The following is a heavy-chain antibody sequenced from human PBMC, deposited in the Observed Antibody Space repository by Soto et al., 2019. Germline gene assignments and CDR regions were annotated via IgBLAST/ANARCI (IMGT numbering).Heavy chain of an antibody. CDR3: ARAAPIQLWSRRVWFDP. CDR1: GYTFTSYA. CDR2: INAGNGNT. V-gene: IGHV1-3*05. J-gene: IGHJ5*02. D-gene: IGHD5-18*01. Sequence: QVQLVQSGAEEKKPGASVKVSCKASGYTFTSYAMHWVRQAPGQRLEWMGWINAGNGNTKYSQKFQGRVTITRDTSSSTADMELSSRRYEDTAVYYCARAAPIQLWSRRVWFDPWGQGTLVTVSS.